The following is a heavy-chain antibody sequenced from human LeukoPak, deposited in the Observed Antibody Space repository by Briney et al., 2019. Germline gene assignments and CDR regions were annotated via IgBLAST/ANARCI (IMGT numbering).Heavy chain of an antibody. J-gene: IGHJ6*03. CDR2: INHSGST. CDR3: ARLRAAARRYYYMDV. V-gene: IGHV4-34*01. CDR1: GGSFSGYY. Sequence: PSETLSLTCAVYGGSFSGYYWSWIRQPPGKGLEWIGEINHSGSTNYNPSLKSRVTISVDTSKNQFSLKLSSVTAADTAVYYCARLRAAARRYYYMDVWGKGTTVTVSS. D-gene: IGHD6-6*01.